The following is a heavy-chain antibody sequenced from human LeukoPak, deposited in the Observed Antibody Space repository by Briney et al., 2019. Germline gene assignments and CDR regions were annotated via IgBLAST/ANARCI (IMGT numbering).Heavy chain of an antibody. J-gene: IGHJ5*02. CDR1: GFTFSSYS. V-gene: IGHV3-21*01. CDR3: AGALGYCSSTSCSKPWFDP. Sequence: GGSLRLSCAASGFTFSSYSMNWVRQAPGKGLEWVSSISSSSSYIYYADSVKGRFTISRDNAKNSLYLQMNSLRAEDTAVYYCAGALGYCSSTSCSKPWFDPWGQGTLVTVSS. D-gene: IGHD2-2*01. CDR2: ISSSSSYI.